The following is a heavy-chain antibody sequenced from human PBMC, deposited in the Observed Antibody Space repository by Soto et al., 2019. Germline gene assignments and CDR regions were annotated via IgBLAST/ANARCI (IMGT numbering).Heavy chain of an antibody. V-gene: IGHV3-30-3*01. J-gene: IGHJ6*02. CDR1: GFTFSSYA. D-gene: IGHD2-2*01. Sequence: VGSLRLSCAASGFTFSSYAMHWVRQAPGKGLEWVAVISYDGSNKYYADSVKGRFTISRDNSKNTLYLQMNSLRAEDTAVYYCARESEDIVVVPAAIGYYGMDVWGQGTTVTVSS. CDR2: ISYDGSNK. CDR3: ARESEDIVVVPAAIGYYGMDV.